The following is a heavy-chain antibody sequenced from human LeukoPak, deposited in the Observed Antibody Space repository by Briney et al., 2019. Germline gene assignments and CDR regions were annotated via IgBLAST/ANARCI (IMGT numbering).Heavy chain of an antibody. CDR2: ISDDGRSK. Sequence: GGSLRLSCGASGFSFISYGMHWVRQAPGKGLEWVGVISDDGRSKDYADSVKGRFTISRDNSKDTLYLQMNSLRPEDTALYYCAKDGSSHSNMLTAYDYWGQGTLVTVSS. CDR3: AKDGSSHSNMLTAYDY. CDR1: GFSFISYG. D-gene: IGHD3-16*01. J-gene: IGHJ4*02. V-gene: IGHV3-30*18.